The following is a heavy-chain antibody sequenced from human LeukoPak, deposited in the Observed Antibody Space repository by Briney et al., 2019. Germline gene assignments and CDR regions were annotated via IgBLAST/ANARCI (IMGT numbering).Heavy chain of an antibody. CDR1: GFTFSSYA. CDR3: ARGDPHADL. Sequence: GGSLRLSCAASGFTFSSYAMSWVRQAPGKGLEWVSAISGSGGSTYYADSVKGRFTISRDNAGPSLSLQMNSLRVEDTGVYYCARGDPHADLWGQGTLVTVSS. V-gene: IGHV3-23*01. J-gene: IGHJ5*02. CDR2: ISGSGGST.